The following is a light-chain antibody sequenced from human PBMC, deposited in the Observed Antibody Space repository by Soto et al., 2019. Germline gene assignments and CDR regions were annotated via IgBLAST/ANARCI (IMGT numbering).Light chain of an antibody. CDR2: GAS. Sequence: EIVLTQSPCTLSLSPGERATLSCRASQSISSSYLAWYQQKPGQAPRPLIYGASSRATGIPDRFSGSGSGTDFTITISRLEPEDFAVYYCQQYVSSPGTFGQGTNVELK. V-gene: IGKV3-20*01. J-gene: IGKJ1*01. CDR1: QSISSSY. CDR3: QQYVSSPGT.